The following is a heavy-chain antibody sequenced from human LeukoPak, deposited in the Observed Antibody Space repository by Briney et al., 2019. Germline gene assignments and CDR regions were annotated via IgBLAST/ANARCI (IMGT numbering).Heavy chain of an antibody. V-gene: IGHV4-59*01. J-gene: IGHJ4*02. CDR1: GGSISSYY. CDR3: ARASISSPNTAMVDFDY. Sequence: SETLSLTCTVSGGSISSYYWSWIRQPPGKGLEWIGYIYYSGSTNYNPSLKSRVTISVDTSKNQFSLKLSSVTAADTAVCYCARASISSPNTAMVDFDYWGQGTLVTVSS. CDR2: IYYSGST. D-gene: IGHD5-18*01.